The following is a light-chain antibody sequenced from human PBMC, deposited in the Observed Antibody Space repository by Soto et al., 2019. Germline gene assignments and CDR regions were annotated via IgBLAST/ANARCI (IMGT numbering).Light chain of an antibody. CDR1: QTISRS. J-gene: IGKJ2*01. Sequence: DIQMTQYPPTLSASIGDRVTITCRASQTISRSLAWYQQKPGKAPKLLIYKASTLETGVPSIFSGSGCGTEFTLTISSLQPDDFATYYCKQYGSYSPYTFGQGTRLEIK. CDR2: KAS. V-gene: IGKV1-5*03. CDR3: KQYGSYSPYT.